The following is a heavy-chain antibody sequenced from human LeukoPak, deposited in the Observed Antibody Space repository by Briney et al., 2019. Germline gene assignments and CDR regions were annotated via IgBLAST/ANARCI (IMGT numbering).Heavy chain of an antibody. CDR3: ARGMDSSSWYGEGYYFDY. J-gene: IGHJ4*02. Sequence: ASVKVSCKASGYTFTSYDINWVRQAPGQGLEWMGWLNPNSGGTNYAQKFQGRVTMTRDTSISTAYMELSRLRSDDTAVYYCARGMDSSSWYGEGYYFDYWGQGTLVTVSS. D-gene: IGHD6-13*01. CDR2: LNPNSGGT. V-gene: IGHV1-2*02. CDR1: GYTFTSYD.